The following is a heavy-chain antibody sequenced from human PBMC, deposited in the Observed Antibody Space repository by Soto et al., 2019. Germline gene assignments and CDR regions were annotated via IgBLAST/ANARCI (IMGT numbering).Heavy chain of an antibody. Sequence: SETLSLTCAVYGGSFSGYYWSWIRQPPGKGLEWIGEINHSGSTNYNPSLKSRVTISVDTSKNQFSLKLSSVTAADTAVYYCARRYCSGGSCYSLPFDYWGQGTLVTVSS. J-gene: IGHJ4*02. V-gene: IGHV4-34*01. D-gene: IGHD2-15*01. CDR2: INHSGST. CDR1: GGSFSGYY. CDR3: ARRYCSGGSCYSLPFDY.